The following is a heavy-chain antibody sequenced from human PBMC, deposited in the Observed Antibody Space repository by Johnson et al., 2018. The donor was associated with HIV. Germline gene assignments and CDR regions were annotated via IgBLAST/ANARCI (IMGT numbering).Heavy chain of an antibody. D-gene: IGHD1-26*01. J-gene: IGHJ3*02. CDR1: GFTFSSYG. Sequence: QVQLVESGGGVVQPGRSLRLSCAASGFTFSSYGMHWVRQAPGKGLEWVAVIWYDGSNKYYADSVKGRFTISRDNSKNTLYLQMNSLRAEDTAVYYCAKDLFTEREDDALDIWGQGTMVTVSS. CDR3: AKDLFTEREDDALDI. V-gene: IGHV3-33*06. CDR2: IWYDGSNK.